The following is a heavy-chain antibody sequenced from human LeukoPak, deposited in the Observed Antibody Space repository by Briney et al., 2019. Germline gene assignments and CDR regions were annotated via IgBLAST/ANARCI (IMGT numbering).Heavy chain of an antibody. Sequence: GGSLRLSCAASGFTFSTYGMHWVRQAPGKGLEWVAVIWYDGSNKYYADSVKGRFTISRDNPKNTLYLQMNSLRAEDTAVYYCARDGPGGAYFDYWGQGTLVTVSS. V-gene: IGHV3-33*01. D-gene: IGHD3-10*01. J-gene: IGHJ4*02. CDR3: ARDGPGGAYFDY. CDR1: GFTFSTYG. CDR2: IWYDGSNK.